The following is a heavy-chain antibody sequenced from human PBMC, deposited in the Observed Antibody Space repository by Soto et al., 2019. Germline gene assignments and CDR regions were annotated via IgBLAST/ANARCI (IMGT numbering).Heavy chain of an antibody. V-gene: IGHV4-39*01. CDR1: GSSISSSSYY. Sequence: SETLSLTCTVSGSSISSSSYYWGWIRQPPGKGLEWIGSIYYSGSTYYNPSLKSRVTISVDTSKNQFSLKLSSVTAADTAVYYCARHACSGGSCYSFFFDYWGQGTLVTVSS. CDR2: IYYSGST. CDR3: ARHACSGGSCYSFFFDY. J-gene: IGHJ4*02. D-gene: IGHD2-15*01.